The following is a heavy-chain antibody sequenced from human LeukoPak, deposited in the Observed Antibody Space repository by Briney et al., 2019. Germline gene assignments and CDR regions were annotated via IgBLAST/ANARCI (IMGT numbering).Heavy chain of an antibody. D-gene: IGHD2-2*01. CDR1: GFTFSSYA. V-gene: IGHV3-64*01. CDR2: ISSNGGST. J-gene: IGHJ6*03. Sequence: GGSLRLSCAASGFTFSSYAMHWVRQAPGKGPEYVSAISSNGGSTYYANSVKGRFTISRDNSKNTLYLQMGSLRAEDMAVYYCARELGYCSSTSCDPYYYYMDVWGKGTTVTVSS. CDR3: ARELGYCSSTSCDPYYYYMDV.